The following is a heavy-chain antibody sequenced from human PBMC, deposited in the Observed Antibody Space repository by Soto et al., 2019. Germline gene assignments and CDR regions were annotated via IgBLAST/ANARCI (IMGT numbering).Heavy chain of an antibody. D-gene: IGHD2-21*02. V-gene: IGHV4-39*01. Sequence: SQTLSLTCTVSGGSISSSSYYWGWIRQPPGKGLEWIGSIYYSGSTYNNPSLKSRVTISVDTSKNQFSLKLSSVTAADTAVYYCARQYCGGNSNWYFDLVDRGTLVTVSS. CDR1: GGSISSSSYY. CDR2: IYYSGST. CDR3: ARQYCGGNSNWYFDL. J-gene: IGHJ2*01.